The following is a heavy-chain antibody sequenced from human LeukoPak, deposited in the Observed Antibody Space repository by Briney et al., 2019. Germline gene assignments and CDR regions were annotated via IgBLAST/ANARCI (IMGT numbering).Heavy chain of an antibody. CDR1: GFTLRAYN. CDR2: FSYDGSFE. V-gene: IGHV3-30*09. J-gene: IGHJ5*02. Sequence: GGSLRLSCAASGFTLRAYNLHWVRQAPGKGLEWVAVFSYDGSFEYYADSVSGRFVLSRDTSKNTLYLQMNSLRTEDTAFYYCAREEIRGDCKFDLWGQGTLVTVSS. CDR3: AREEIRGDCKFDL. D-gene: IGHD2-21*02.